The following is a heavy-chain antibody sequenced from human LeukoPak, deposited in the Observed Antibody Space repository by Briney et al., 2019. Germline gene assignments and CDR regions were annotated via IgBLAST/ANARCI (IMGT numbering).Heavy chain of an antibody. CDR2: ISWNSGSI. J-gene: IGHJ5*02. Sequence: GGSLRLSCAASGFTFDDYAMHWVRQAPGKGLEWVSGISWNSGSIGYADSVKGRFTISRDNAKNSLYLQMNSLRAEDTAVYSCARGADGVSSNSRGWFDPWGQGTLAIVSS. D-gene: IGHD2-15*01. CDR3: ARGADGVSSNSRGWFDP. CDR1: GFTFDDYA. V-gene: IGHV3-9*01.